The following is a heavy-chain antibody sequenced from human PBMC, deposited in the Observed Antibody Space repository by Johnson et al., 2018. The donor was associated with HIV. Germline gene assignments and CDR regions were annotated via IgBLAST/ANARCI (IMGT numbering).Heavy chain of an antibody. CDR3: ARESTATRGDAFDI. J-gene: IGHJ3*02. CDR2: INSDGSST. Sequence: VQLVESGGGVVQPGRSLRLSCAASGFTFSSYWMHWVRQAPGKGLVWVSRINSDGSSTSYADSVKGRFTISRDNSKNTLYLQMGSLRAEDMAVYYCARESTATRGDAFDIWGQGTMVTVSS. V-gene: IGHV3-74*01. D-gene: IGHD4-17*01. CDR1: GFTFSSYW.